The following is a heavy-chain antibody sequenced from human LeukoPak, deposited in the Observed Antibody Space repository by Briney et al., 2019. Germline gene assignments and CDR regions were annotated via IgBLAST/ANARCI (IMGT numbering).Heavy chain of an antibody. Sequence: ASVKVSCKASGYTFTSYGISWVRQAPGQGLEWMGWINPNSGGTNYAQKFQGRVTMTRDTSISTAYMELSRLRSDDTAVYYCARDQDDGSYSVDYWGQGTLVTVSS. J-gene: IGHJ4*02. D-gene: IGHD1-26*01. CDR1: GYTFTSYG. CDR2: INPNSGGT. CDR3: ARDQDDGSYSVDY. V-gene: IGHV1-2*02.